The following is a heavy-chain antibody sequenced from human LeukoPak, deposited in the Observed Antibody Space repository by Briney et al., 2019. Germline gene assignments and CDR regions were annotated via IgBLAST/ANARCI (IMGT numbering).Heavy chain of an antibody. CDR2: IIPILGIA. Sequence: SVKVSCKASGYTFTSYYMHWVRQAPGQGLEWMGRIIPILGIANYAQKFQGRVTITADKSTSTAYMELSSLRSEDTAVYYCASAPGTTGYYYYGMDVWGQGTTVTVSS. CDR1: GYTFTSYY. CDR3: ASAPGTTGYYYYGMDV. J-gene: IGHJ6*02. V-gene: IGHV1-69*02. D-gene: IGHD1-1*01.